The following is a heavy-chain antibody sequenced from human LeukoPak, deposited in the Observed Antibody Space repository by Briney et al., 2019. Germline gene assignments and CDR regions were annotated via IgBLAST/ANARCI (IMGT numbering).Heavy chain of an antibody. Sequence: GSLRLSCAASGFTFSSYGMHWVRQAPGKGLEWVAVISYDGSNKYYADSVKGRFTISRDNAKNSLYLQMNSLRAEDTAVYYCARDMAMVRGALAGFDYWGQGTLVTVSS. CDR1: GFTFSSYG. CDR2: ISYDGSNK. CDR3: ARDMAMVRGALAGFDY. J-gene: IGHJ4*02. V-gene: IGHV3-30*03. D-gene: IGHD3-10*01.